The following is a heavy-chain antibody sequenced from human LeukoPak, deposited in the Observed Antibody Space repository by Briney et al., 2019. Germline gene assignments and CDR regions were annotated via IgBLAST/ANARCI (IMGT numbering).Heavy chain of an antibody. CDR1: GFNVSRNY. CDR3: ARGGYCPNSCYWFDP. V-gene: IGHV3-66*02. CDR2: IYIGGST. Sequence: GGSLRLSCAASGFNVSRNYMTWVRQAPGKGLEWVSVIYIGGSTYYADSMKGRFTISRDDSKNTLYLQMNSLRAEDTAVYYCARGGYCPNSCYWFDPWGQGTLVTVSS. J-gene: IGHJ5*02. D-gene: IGHD2-8*01.